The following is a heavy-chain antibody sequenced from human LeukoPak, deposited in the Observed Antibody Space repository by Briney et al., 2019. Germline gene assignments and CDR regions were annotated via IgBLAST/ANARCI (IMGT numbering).Heavy chain of an antibody. D-gene: IGHD3-9*01. CDR2: ISVGSDVI. Sequence: PGGSLRLSCAVSGLTFSNSAMGWVRQAPGKGLEWVSAISVGSDVIYYADSVKGRFAISRDNSKHTVYLQMDSLRAEDTAVYYCAKSHVSTATGTGRYFDYWGQGTLVTVSS. CDR1: GLTFSNSA. V-gene: IGHV3-23*01. J-gene: IGHJ4*02. CDR3: AKSHVSTATGTGRYFDY.